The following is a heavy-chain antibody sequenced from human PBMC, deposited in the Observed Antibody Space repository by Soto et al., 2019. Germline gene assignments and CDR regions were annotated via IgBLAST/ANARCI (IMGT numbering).Heavy chain of an antibody. CDR2: MNPNSGNT. CDR3: VRDYGRRYRLGATGSYYGMDV. J-gene: IGHJ6*02. CDR1: GYTFTTYN. V-gene: IGHV1-8*02. Sequence: ASVKVSFKASGYTFTTYNINWVRQATGQGLEWMGWMNPNSGNTGYAQKFQDRITLTGDDSITTAYMELSSLRSDDTAVYYCVRDYGRRYRLGATGSYYGMDVWGQGTTVTVSS. D-gene: IGHD1-26*01.